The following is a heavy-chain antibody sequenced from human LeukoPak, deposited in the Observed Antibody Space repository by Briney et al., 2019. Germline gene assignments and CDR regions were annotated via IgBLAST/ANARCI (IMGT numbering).Heavy chain of an antibody. V-gene: IGHV4-59*08. CDR2: IYSSGST. J-gene: IGHJ4*02. CDR1: GGSIRGSY. D-gene: IGHD3-22*01. CDR3: ARAPRYYYDSSGYYDY. Sequence: SETLSLTCNVSGGSIRGSYWSWIRQPPGKGLEWIGYIYSSGSTNYNPSLKSRVTISVDTSKNQFSLKLSSVTAADTAVYYCARAPRYYYDSSGYYDYWGQGTLVTVSS.